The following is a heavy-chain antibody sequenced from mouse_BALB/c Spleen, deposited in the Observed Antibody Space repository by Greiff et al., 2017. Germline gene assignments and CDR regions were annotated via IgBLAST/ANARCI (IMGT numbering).Heavy chain of an antibody. V-gene: IGHV1-69*02. CDR1: GYTFTSYW. J-gene: IGHJ3*01. CDR2: IDPSDSYT. D-gene: IGHD3-3*01. Sequence: VQLQQPGAELVKPGASVKLSCKASGYTFTSYWMHWVKQRPGQGLEWIGEIDPSDSYTNYNQKFKGKATLTVDKSSSTAYMQLSSLTSEDSAVYYCARGTPFAYWGKGTRVTAAA. CDR3: ARGTPFAY.